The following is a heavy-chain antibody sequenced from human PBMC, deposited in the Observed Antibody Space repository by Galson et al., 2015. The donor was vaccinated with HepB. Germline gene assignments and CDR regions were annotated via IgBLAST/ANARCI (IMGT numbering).Heavy chain of an antibody. Sequence: SETLSLTCTVSGGSISSSSYYWGWIRQPPGKGLEWIGSIYYSGSTYYNPSLKSRVTISVDTSKNQFSLKLSSVTAADTAVYYCARFSSSWPPRGFDPWGQGTLVTVSS. V-gene: IGHV4-39*01. CDR1: GGSISSSSYY. J-gene: IGHJ5*02. CDR3: ARFSSSWPPRGFDP. CDR2: IYYSGST. D-gene: IGHD6-13*01.